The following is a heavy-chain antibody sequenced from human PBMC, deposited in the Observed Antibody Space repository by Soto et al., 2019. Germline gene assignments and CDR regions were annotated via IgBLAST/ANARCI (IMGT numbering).Heavy chain of an antibody. D-gene: IGHD1-26*01. CDR2: INPNSGGT. CDR1: GYTFTGYY. J-gene: IGHJ4*02. V-gene: IGHV1-2*02. CDR3: ARAFYSGSYTHFDY. Sequence: ASVKVSCKASGYTFTGYYMHWVRQAPGQGLEWMGWINPNSGGTNYAQKFQGRVTMTRDTSISTAYMELSRLRSDDTAVYYCARAFYSGSYTHFDYWGQGTLVPVSS.